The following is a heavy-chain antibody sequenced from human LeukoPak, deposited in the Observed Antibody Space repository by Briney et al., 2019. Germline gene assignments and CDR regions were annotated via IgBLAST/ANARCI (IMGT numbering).Heavy chain of an antibody. Sequence: SVKVSCKASGGTFSSYAISWVRQAPGQGLEWMGRIIPILGIANYAQKFQGRVTTTADKSTSTAYMELSSLRSEDTAVYYCAREGTMVRGEDYGMDVWGQGTTVTVSS. D-gene: IGHD3-10*01. V-gene: IGHV1-69*04. J-gene: IGHJ6*02. CDR3: AREGTMVRGEDYGMDV. CDR1: GGTFSSYA. CDR2: IIPILGIA.